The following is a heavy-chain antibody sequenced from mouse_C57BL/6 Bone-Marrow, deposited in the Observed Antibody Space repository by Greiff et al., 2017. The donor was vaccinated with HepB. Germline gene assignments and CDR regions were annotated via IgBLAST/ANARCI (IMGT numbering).Heavy chain of an antibody. CDR2: INPGSGGT. V-gene: IGHV1-54*01. CDR1: GYAFTNYL. Sequence: QVQLKQSGAELVRPGTSVKVSCKASGYAFTNYLIEWVKQRPGQGLEWIGVINPGSGGTNYNEKFKGKATLTADKSSSTAYMQLSSLTSEDSAVYFCARGDLLSYYYAMDYWGQGTSVTVSS. CDR3: ARGDLLSYYYAMDY. D-gene: IGHD2-1*01. J-gene: IGHJ4*01.